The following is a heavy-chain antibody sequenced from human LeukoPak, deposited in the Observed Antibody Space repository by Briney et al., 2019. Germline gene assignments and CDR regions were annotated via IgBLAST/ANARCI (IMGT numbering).Heavy chain of an antibody. V-gene: IGHV4-34*01. J-gene: IGHJ4*02. Sequence: SETLSRTCAVYGGSFSDYYWSWIRQPPGKGLEWIGEVNHSGSTSYNPSLKTRVTISADTSKNQFSLKMTSVTAADTSVYYCAVRVKRQRTLMPSKNFDSWGQGTLVTVSS. CDR1: GGSFSDYY. CDR2: VNHSGST. CDR3: AVRVKRQRTLMPSKNFDS. D-gene: IGHD2-8*01.